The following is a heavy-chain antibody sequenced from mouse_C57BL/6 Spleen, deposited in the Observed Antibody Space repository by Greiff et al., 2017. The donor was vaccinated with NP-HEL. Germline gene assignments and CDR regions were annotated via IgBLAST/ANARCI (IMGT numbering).Heavy chain of an antibody. CDR3: ARSGYYDYHVLFAY. Sequence: VQLQQSGTELVKPGASVKLSCKASGYTFTSYWMHWVKQRPGQGLEWIGNINASNGGTNYNEKFKSKATLTVDKSSSTAYMQLSSLKSEDSAVYDCARSGYYDYHVLFAYWGQGTTLTVSA. CDR1: GYTFTSYW. J-gene: IGHJ2*01. V-gene: IGHV1-53*01. D-gene: IGHD2-4*01. CDR2: INASNGGT.